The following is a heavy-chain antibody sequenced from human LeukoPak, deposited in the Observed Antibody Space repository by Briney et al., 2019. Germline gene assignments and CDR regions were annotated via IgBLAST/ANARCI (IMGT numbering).Heavy chain of an antibody. J-gene: IGHJ5*02. CDR3: ARHGVRGALGNWFDP. V-gene: IGHV4-34*01. D-gene: IGHD3-10*01. Sequence: SETLSLTCAVYGGSFSGYYWSWIRQPPGKGLGWIGEINHSGSTNYNPSLKSRVTISVDTSKNQFSLKLSSVTAADTAVYYCARHGVRGALGNWFDPWGQGTLVTVSS. CDR1: GGSFSGYY. CDR2: INHSGST.